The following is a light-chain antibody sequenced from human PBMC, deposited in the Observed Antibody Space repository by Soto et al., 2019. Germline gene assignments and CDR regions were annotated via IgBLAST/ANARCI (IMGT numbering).Light chain of an antibody. J-gene: IGLJ2*01. V-gene: IGLV4-69*01. CDR2: LNSDGSH. Sequence: QLVLTQSPSASASLGASVKLTCTLRSGHSNYAIAWHQQQSEKGPRYLMKLNSDGSHSKGDGIPDRFSGSSSGAERYLTISSLQSEDEADYYCQTWGSGIVVFGGGTKPTVL. CDR3: QTWGSGIVV. CDR1: SGHSNYA.